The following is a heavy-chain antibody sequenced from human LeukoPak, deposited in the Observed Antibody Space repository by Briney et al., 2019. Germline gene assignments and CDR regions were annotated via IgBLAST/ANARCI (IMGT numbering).Heavy chain of an antibody. CDR1: GFTFSTYA. Sequence: GGSLRLSCAASGFTFSTYAMSWVRQAPGKGLEWVSSITGSGDNTNYADSVKGRFTISRDNAKNSLYLQMNSLRAEDTALYYCASGLGGYWYFDLWGRGTLVTVSS. D-gene: IGHD2-21*01. CDR3: ASGLGGYWYFDL. J-gene: IGHJ2*01. V-gene: IGHV3-23*01. CDR2: ITGSGDNT.